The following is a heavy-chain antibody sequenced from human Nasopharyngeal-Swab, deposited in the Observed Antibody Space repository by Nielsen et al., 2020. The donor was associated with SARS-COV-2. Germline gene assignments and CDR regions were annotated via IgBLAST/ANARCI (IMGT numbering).Heavy chain of an antibody. V-gene: IGHV4-34*01. Sequence: ESLKISCAVYGGSFSGYYWSWIRQPPGKGLEWIGEINHSGSTNYNPSLKSRVTISVDTSKNQFSLKLSSVTAADTAVYYCARASPTYYYYYMDVWGKGTTVTVSS. J-gene: IGHJ6*03. CDR1: GGSFSGYY. CDR3: ARASPTYYYYYMDV. CDR2: INHSGST.